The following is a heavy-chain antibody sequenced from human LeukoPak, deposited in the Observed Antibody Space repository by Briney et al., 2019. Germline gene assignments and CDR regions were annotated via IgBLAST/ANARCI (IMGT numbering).Heavy chain of an antibody. J-gene: IGHJ4*02. CDR3: ARDRQVDGAFDY. D-gene: IGHD6-19*01. Sequence: GGSLRLSCAASGFTFSSYEMNWVRQAPGKGLEWVSYISSSGGTMYYADSVKGRFTVSRDNAKNSLYLQMNSLRVEDTAVYYCARDRQVDGAFDYWGQGTLVIVTS. V-gene: IGHV3-48*03. CDR1: GFTFSSYE. CDR2: ISSSGGTM.